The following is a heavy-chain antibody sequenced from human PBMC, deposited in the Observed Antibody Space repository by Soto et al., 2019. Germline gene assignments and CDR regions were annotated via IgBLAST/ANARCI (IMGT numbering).Heavy chain of an antibody. J-gene: IGHJ6*03. V-gene: IGHV3-11*01. CDR2: ISNTAITD. D-gene: IGHD2-2*01. CDR3: ARDLHQMLSXXHYXYYLXX. CDR1: GFSFSDYS. Sequence: QVHLVESGGDLVKPGGSLRLSCVASGFSFSDYSMTWMRQAPGGGLDFVAFISNTAITDYYSDSVKGRFTISRDNARNSVYLQMDSLRAEDAAVYYCARDLHQMLSXXHYXYYLXXXGXGTTVTVSS.